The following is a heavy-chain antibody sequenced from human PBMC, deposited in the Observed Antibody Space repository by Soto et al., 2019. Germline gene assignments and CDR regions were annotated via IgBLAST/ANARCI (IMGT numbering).Heavy chain of an antibody. CDR3: ARSTEQLVIDY. CDR2: IYYSGST. Sequence: SEPLSLTCTVSGGSISSYYWSWIRQPPGKGLEWIGYIYYSGSTNYNPSLKSRVTISVDTSKNQFSLKLSSVTAADTAVYYCARSTEQLVIDYWGQGTLVTVSS. CDR1: GGSISSYY. D-gene: IGHD6-6*01. J-gene: IGHJ4*02. V-gene: IGHV4-59*08.